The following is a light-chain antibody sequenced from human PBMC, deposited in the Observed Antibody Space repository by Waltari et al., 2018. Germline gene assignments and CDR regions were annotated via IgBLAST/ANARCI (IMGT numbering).Light chain of an antibody. CDR2: WAS. V-gene: IGKV4-1*01. J-gene: IGKJ5*01. CDR1: QSLLSSFNSKTY. CDR3: HHYYIPPLT. Sequence: DIVLTQSPDSLAVSLGEWATINCKSSQSLLSSFNSKTYIAWYQQKPGQPPKLLINWASARGSGVPERFSGSGSETDFTLTISSLQAEDVAVYYCHHYYIPPLTFGQGTRLEIK.